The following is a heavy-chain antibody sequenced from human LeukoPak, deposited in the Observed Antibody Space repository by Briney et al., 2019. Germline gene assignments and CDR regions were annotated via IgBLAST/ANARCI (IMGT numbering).Heavy chain of an antibody. V-gene: IGHV4-59*08. D-gene: IGHD3-22*01. CDR1: GGSISSYY. CDR2: IYYSGST. J-gene: IGHJ4*02. Sequence: PSETLSLTCTVSGGSISSYYWSWNRQPPGKGLEWIGYIYYSGSTNYNPSLKSRVTISVDTSKNQFSLKLSSVTAADTAVYYCARLEGYYYDTSGLDYWGQGTLVTVSS. CDR3: ARLEGYYYDTSGLDY.